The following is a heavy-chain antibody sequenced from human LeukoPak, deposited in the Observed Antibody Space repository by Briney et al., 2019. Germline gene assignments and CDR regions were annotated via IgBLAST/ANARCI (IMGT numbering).Heavy chain of an antibody. CDR1: GYTFTSYG. CDR2: INPNSGGT. V-gene: IGHV1-2*02. Sequence: ASVKVSCKASGYTFTSYGISWVRQAPGQGLEWMGWINPNSGGTNYAQKFQGRVTMTRDTSISTAYMELSRLRSDDTAVYYCARGNYDYVWGSYKLKFDYWGQGTLVTVSS. J-gene: IGHJ4*02. CDR3: ARGNYDYVWGSYKLKFDY. D-gene: IGHD3-16*01.